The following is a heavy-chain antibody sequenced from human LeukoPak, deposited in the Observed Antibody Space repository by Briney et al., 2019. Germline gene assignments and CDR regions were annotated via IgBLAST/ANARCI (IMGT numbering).Heavy chain of an antibody. Sequence: GASVKVSCKASGYTFTSYHINWVRQAPGQGLEWMGWINPYSGAANYAHKFQGRVTMTRDTSISTTSMELSRLKSDDTAIYYCARDRSGHSGYDFDYWGQGPLVTVSS. J-gene: IGHJ4*02. V-gene: IGHV1-2*07. CDR2: INPYSGAA. D-gene: IGHD5-12*01. CDR3: ARDRSGHSGYDFDY. CDR1: GYTFTSYH.